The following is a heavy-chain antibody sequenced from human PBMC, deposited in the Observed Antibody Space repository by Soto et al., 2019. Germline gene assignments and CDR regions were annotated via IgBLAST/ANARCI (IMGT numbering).Heavy chain of an antibody. CDR2: INPNSGGT. D-gene: IGHD3-22*01. J-gene: IGHJ5*02. CDR1: GYTFTGYY. CDR3: ARITRRTPQTYDSSGYGGWFDP. V-gene: IGHV1-2*02. Sequence: ASVKVSCKASGYTFTGYYMHWVRQAPGQGLEWMGWINPNSGGTNYEQKFQGRVTMTRDTSISTAYMELSRLRSDDTAVYYCARITRRTPQTYDSSGYGGWFDPWGQGTLVIVSS.